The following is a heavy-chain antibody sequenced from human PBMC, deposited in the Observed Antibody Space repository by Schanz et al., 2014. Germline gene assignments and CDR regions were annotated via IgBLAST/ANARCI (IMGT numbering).Heavy chain of an antibody. CDR2: ISHDGNNK. D-gene: IGHD2-15*01. CDR1: GFTFGSYP. V-gene: IGHV3-30*04. Sequence: QVQLVESGGGVVQPGRSLRLSCAASGFTFGSYPIHWVRQAPGKGLEWVAVISHDGNNKYYGDSVKGRFTISRDNSKNTVYLLMNSLRVEDTAVYYCARVFAAAPQGCNYWGRGTLVTVSS. CDR3: ARVFAAAPQGCNY. J-gene: IGHJ4*02.